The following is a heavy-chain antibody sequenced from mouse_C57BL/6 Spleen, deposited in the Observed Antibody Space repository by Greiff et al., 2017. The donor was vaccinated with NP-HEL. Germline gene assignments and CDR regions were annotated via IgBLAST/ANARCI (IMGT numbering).Heavy chain of an antibody. J-gene: IGHJ2*01. D-gene: IGHD2-1*01. CDR1: GYTFTSYW. Sequence: QVHVKQPGAELVMPGASVKLSCKASGYTFTSYWMHWVKQRPGQGLEWIGEIDPSDSYTNYNQKFKGKSTLTVDKSSSTAYMQLSSLTSEDSAVYYCARHGNDYWGQGTTLTVSS. V-gene: IGHV1-69*01. CDR3: ARHGNDY. CDR2: IDPSDSYT.